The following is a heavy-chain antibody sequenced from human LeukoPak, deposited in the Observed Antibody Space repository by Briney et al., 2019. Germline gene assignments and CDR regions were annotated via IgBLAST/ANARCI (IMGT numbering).Heavy chain of an antibody. V-gene: IGHV4-34*01. CDR3: AGTATWIQRGFDP. CDR2: INHSGST. CDR1: GGSFSGYY. Sequence: PSETLSLTCAVYGGSFSGYYWSWIRQPPGKGLEWIGEINHSGSTNYNPSLKSRVTISVDTSKNQFSLKLSSVTAADTAVYYCAGTATWIQRGFDPWGQGTLVTVSS. D-gene: IGHD5-18*01. J-gene: IGHJ5*02.